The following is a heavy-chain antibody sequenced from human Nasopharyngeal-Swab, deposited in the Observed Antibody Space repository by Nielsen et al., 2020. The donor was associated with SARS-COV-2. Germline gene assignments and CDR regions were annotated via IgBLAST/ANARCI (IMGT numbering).Heavy chain of an antibody. CDR2: ISAYNGNT. CDR3: ARDGNFWSGYPLSADY. V-gene: IGHV1-18*04. CDR1: GYTFTSYG. J-gene: IGHJ4*02. Sequence: ASVKVSCKASGYTFTSYGISWVRQAPGQGLEWMGWISAYNGNTNYAQKLQGRVTMTTDTSTSTAYMEPRSLRSDDTAVYYCARDGNFWSGYPLSADYWGQGTLVTVSS. D-gene: IGHD3-3*01.